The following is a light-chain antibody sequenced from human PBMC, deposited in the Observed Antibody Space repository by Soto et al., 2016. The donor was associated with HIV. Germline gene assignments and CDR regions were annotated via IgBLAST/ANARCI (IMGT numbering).Light chain of an antibody. V-gene: IGKV1-5*03. J-gene: IGKJ2*01. CDR3: QXYDDYPYT. CDR1: QSISTW. CDR2: QAS. Sequence: DIKMTQSPSTLSASVGDRVTITCRASQSISTWLAWYQQKPGKAPKVLIYQASSLQSGVPSRFSGSGSGTEFTLTINSLQPDDFATYYCQXYDDYPYTFGQGTKLEIK.